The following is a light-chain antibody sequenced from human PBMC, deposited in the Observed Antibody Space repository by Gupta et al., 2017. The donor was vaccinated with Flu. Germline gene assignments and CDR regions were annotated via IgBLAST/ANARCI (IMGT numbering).Light chain of an antibody. CDR3: SSYTSTTTFYV. V-gene: IGLV2-14*01. J-gene: IGLJ1*01. CDR1: SSDVGNSDY. Sequence: QSALPQPASVSGSPGHSITISCTGTSSDVGNSDYVSWYQQDPGKAPKLLIYDVSNRPSGVSSRFSGSKSGNTASLTISGLQAEDETDYYCSSYTSTTTFYVFGTGTKVTVL. CDR2: DVS.